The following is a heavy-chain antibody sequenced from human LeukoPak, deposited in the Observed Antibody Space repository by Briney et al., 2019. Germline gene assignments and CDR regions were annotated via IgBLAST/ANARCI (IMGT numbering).Heavy chain of an antibody. CDR3: ARVAEVVVAPTRYRHFDL. Sequence: SETLSLTCTVSGGSISSNYWSWLRQPPGKGLEWIGYISYIGSTNYNPSLKSRVTISVDMSKKQFSLKLSSLTSSHTAPYYCARVAEVVVAPTRYRHFDLWGRGTLVTVSS. CDR1: GGSISSNY. CDR2: ISYIGST. D-gene: IGHD2-15*01. J-gene: IGHJ2*01. V-gene: IGHV4-59*01.